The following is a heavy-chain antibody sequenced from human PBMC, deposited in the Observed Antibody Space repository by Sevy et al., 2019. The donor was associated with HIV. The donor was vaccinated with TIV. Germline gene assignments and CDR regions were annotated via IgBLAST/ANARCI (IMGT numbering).Heavy chain of an antibody. V-gene: IGHV3-23*01. CDR2: ISGSGYST. CDR3: ATQQRLVLFDAFDI. J-gene: IGHJ3*02. CDR1: GFTFSSYA. D-gene: IGHD6-13*01. Sequence: GGSLRLSCAASGFTFSSYAMSWVRQAPGKGLEWVSAISGSGYSTYYADSVKGRFTISRDNSKNTLYLQMNSLRAEDTAVYFCATQQRLVLFDAFDIWGQGTMVTVSS.